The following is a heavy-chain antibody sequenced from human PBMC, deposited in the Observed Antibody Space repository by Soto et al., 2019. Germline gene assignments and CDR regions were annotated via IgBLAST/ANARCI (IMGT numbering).Heavy chain of an antibody. J-gene: IGHJ6*02. CDR3: ARPSLARRYYYYYYGMDV. D-gene: IGHD3-3*02. V-gene: IGHV1-2*02. Sequence: ASVKVSCKASGYTFTGYYMPWVRQAPGQGLEWMGWINPNSGGTNYAQKFQGRVTMTRDTPISTAYMELSRLRADDTAVYYCARPSLARRYYYYYYGMDVWGQGTTVTVSS. CDR1: GYTFTGYY. CDR2: INPNSGGT.